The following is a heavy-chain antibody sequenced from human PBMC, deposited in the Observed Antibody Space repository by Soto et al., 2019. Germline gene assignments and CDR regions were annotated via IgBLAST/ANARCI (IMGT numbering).Heavy chain of an antibody. V-gene: IGHV3-30*03. CDR3: AREGRWLQPPDY. Sequence: VQLVESGGGVVQPGRSLRLSCAPSGFTFSGFGMFWVRQAPGKGLEWVSFISYDGTKTYYADSVKGRFTISRDNPKSTLFLQMDSLRVDDTAVYYCAREGRWLQPPDYWGQGTPVTVSS. CDR2: ISYDGTKT. D-gene: IGHD5-12*01. J-gene: IGHJ4*02. CDR1: GFTFSGFG.